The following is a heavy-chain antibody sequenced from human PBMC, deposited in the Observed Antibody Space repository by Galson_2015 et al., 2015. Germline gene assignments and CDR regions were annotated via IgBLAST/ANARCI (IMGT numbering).Heavy chain of an antibody. CDR2: INQDGTKK. CDR1: GLTFSSYW. Sequence: SLRLSCAASGLTFSSYWMTWVRQAPGKGLEWVANINQDGTKKYYADSVRGRFTISRDKAKNTVYLQMNSLRVEDTAVYHCASEKGEMVLGLVLYYYHAMDSWGRRTTVTVSS. CDR3: ASEKGEMVLGLVLYYYHAMDS. V-gene: IGHV3-7*03. J-gene: IGHJ6*02. D-gene: IGHD3-10*01.